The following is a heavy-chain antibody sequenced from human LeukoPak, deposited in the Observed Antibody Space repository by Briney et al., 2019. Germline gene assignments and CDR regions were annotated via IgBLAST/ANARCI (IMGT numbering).Heavy chain of an antibody. Sequence: GASVKVSCKASGYTFTGYYMHWVRQAPGQGLEWMGWINPNSGGTNYAQKFQGRVTMTRDTSISTAYMELSRLRSDDTAVYYCATGYSSGWWPLDYWGQGTLVTVSS. CDR1: GYTFTGYY. D-gene: IGHD6-19*01. CDR2: INPNSGGT. V-gene: IGHV1-2*02. J-gene: IGHJ4*02. CDR3: ATGYSSGWWPLDY.